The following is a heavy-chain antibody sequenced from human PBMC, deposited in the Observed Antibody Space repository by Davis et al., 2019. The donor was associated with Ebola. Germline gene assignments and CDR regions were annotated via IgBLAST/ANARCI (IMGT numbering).Heavy chain of an antibody. CDR3: TTFSMATIKDY. D-gene: IGHD5-24*01. CDR2: IRSKADGGTT. CDR1: GFTFGDYA. V-gene: IGHV3-49*04. J-gene: IGHJ4*02. Sequence: GESLKISCTASGFTFGDYAMSWVSQAPGKGLEWVGFIRSKADGGTTDYAAPVKGRFAISRDDSKNTLYLQMNSLKTEDTAVYYCTTFSMATIKDYWGQGTLVTVSS.